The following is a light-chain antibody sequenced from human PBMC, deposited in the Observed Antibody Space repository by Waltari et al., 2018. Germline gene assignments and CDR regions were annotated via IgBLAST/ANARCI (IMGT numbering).Light chain of an antibody. CDR1: QSVGNN. V-gene: IGKV3D-15*01. CDR3: YQYRNWPRT. Sequence: EIVMTQSPATLSVSPGERATLSCRASQSVGNNLAWYQQKPGQAPRHLIYGAITRDTGIPARCSGSGSGIEFTLTITSLQSEDFAGYYCYQYRNWPRTFGQGTKVEIK. J-gene: IGKJ1*01. CDR2: GAI.